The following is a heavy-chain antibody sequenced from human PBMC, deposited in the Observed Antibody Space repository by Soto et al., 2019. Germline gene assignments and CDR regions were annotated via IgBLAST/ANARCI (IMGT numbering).Heavy chain of an antibody. CDR2: INHSGST. J-gene: IGHJ4*02. D-gene: IGHD6-13*01. CDR3: ASRIAAGGGLPLVDY. V-gene: IGHV4-34*01. CDR1: GGSFSGYY. Sequence: PSETLSLTCAVYGGSFSGYYWSWIRQPPGKGLEWIGEINHSGSTNYNPSLKSRVTISETSKNQFSLKLSSVTAADTAVYYCASRIAAGGGLPLVDYWGQGTLVTVSS.